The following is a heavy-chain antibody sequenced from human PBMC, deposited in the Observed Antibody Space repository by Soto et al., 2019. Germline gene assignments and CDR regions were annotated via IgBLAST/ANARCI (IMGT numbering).Heavy chain of an antibody. CDR1: GGSISRYY. CDR2: IYYSGST. J-gene: IGHJ4*02. V-gene: IGHV4-59*01. D-gene: IGHD6-19*01. Sequence: PSETLCLTCTVSGGSISRYYWSGSRQPPGKGLEWIGYIYYSGSTNYNPSLKSRVTISVDTSKNQFSLKLSSVTAADTVVYYCARVQVAVAGYFDYWGQGTLVTVSS. CDR3: ARVQVAVAGYFDY.